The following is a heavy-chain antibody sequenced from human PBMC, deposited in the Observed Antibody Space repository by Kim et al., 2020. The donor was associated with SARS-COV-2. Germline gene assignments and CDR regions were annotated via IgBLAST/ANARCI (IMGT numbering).Heavy chain of an antibody. CDR1: GFTFSSYA. D-gene: IGHD6-13*01. CDR2: ISGSGGST. J-gene: IGHJ4*02. V-gene: IGHV3-23*01. CDR3: AKDSSPYSSRTQIDY. Sequence: GGSLRLSCAASGFTFSSYAMSWVRQAPGKGLEWVSAISGSGGSTYYADSVKGRFTISRDNSKNTLYLQMNSLRAEDTAVYYCAKDSSPYSSRTQIDYWGQGTLVTVSS.